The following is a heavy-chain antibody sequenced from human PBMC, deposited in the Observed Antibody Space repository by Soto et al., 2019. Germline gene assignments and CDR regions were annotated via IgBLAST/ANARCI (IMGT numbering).Heavy chain of an antibody. J-gene: IGHJ2*01. D-gene: IGHD2-15*01. CDR1: GFTFSSHD. CDR3: VREYCSGGRCYDYFDL. V-gene: IGHV3-13*01. CDR2: VGIAGGT. Sequence: GGSLRLSCAASGFTFSSHDMHWVRQVPGRGLEWVSVVGIAGGTKYPESVRGRFTISRENAWNSLYLQMNSLRAGDTAVYYCVREYCSGGRCYDYFDLWGRGTLVTVSS.